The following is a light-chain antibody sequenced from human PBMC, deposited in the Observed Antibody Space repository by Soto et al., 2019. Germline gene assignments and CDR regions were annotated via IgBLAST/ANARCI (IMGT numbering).Light chain of an antibody. Sequence: DIQLTQSPSFLSASVGDRVTISCRASQGISSYLAWYQQKPGKAPELLIYVASTLQSGVPSRFSVSGSGTEFTLTISSLQPEDFATYYCQQLNSYPHTFGGGTKVEIK. CDR1: QGISSY. J-gene: IGKJ4*01. V-gene: IGKV1-9*01. CDR3: QQLNSYPHT. CDR2: VAS.